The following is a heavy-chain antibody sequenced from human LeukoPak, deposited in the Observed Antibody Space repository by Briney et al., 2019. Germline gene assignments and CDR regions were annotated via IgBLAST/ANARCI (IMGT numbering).Heavy chain of an antibody. CDR3: AKDNSAPYYDILIGSSFVDY. D-gene: IGHD3-9*01. V-gene: IGHV3-30*18. J-gene: IGHJ4*02. Sequence: GGSLRLSCAASGFTFRSYGMHWVRQAPGKGLEWVAVISYDGSNKYYADSVKGRFTISRDNSKNTLYLQMNSLRAEDTAVYYCAKDNSAPYYDILIGSSFVDYWGQGTLVTVSS. CDR1: GFTFRSYG. CDR2: ISYDGSNK.